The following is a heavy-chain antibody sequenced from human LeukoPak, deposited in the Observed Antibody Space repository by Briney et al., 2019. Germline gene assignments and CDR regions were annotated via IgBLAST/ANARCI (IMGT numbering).Heavy chain of an antibody. CDR2: ISNSGTAK. Sequence: KTGGSLRLSCAASGFTFSDYYMSWIRQAPGKGLEWVSYISNSGTAKYYADSVKGRFTISRDNAKNSLYLQMNTLRAEDTAVYYCARKQATVPGDYWGQGTLVTVSS. CDR1: GFTFSDYY. D-gene: IGHD1-1*01. J-gene: IGHJ4*02. V-gene: IGHV3-11*01. CDR3: ARKQATVPGDY.